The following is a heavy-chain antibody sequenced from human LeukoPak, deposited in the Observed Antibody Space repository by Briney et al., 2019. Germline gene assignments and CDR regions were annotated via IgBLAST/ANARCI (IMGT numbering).Heavy chain of an antibody. V-gene: IGHV3-33*01. J-gene: IGHJ4*02. CDR1: RFTFTDYG. D-gene: IGHD4-17*01. Sequence: GGSLRLSCAASRFTFTDYGMHWVRQPPGKGLEWVALIWYDGSGKYYADSVKGRFTISRDNSKNTLYLQMNSLRAEDTAVYYCARASTTVPNLLDYWGQGTLVTVSS. CDR2: IWYDGSGK. CDR3: ARASTTVPNLLDY.